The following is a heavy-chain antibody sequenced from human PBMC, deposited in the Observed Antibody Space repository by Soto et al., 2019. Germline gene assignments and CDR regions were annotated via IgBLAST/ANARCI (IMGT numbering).Heavy chain of an antibody. CDR3: ARRGTYCGGDCYSDFDS. J-gene: IGHJ4*02. V-gene: IGHV5-51*01. Sequence: PGESLKISCKGSTNTFTSYWIGWVRQLPGKGLEWMGIIYPGDSDTRYSPSFQSHVTISADKSISTAYLQWTSLKASDTAMYYCARRGTYCGGDCYSDFDSWGQGTLVPVSS. D-gene: IGHD2-21*02. CDR2: IYPGDSDT. CDR1: TNTFTSYW.